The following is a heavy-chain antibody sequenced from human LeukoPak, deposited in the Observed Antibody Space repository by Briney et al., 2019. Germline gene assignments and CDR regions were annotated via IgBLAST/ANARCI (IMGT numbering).Heavy chain of an antibody. CDR3: ARLTRGRWFDP. J-gene: IGHJ5*02. Sequence: SSETLSLTCTVSGDSISSYYWSWIRQPPGKGLEWIGHINYSGTTNYNPALKSRVTISVDTSKNQFSLKVSSVTAADTAVYYCARLTRGRWFDPWGQGTLVTVSS. V-gene: IGHV4-59*08. CDR2: INYSGTT. CDR1: GDSISSYY. D-gene: IGHD1-26*01.